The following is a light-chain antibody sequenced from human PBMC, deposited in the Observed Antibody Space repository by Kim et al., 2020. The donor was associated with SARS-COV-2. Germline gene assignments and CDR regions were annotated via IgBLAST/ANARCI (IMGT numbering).Light chain of an antibody. J-gene: IGLJ2*01. CDR1: KLGDKY. CDR3: QAWDSSTVV. CDR2: QDS. V-gene: IGLV3-1*01. Sequence: VSPGQTASITCSGDKLGDKYACWYQQKPGQSPVLVIYQDSKRPSGIPERFSGSNSGNTATLTISGTQAMDEADYYCQAWDSSTVVFGGGIQLTVL.